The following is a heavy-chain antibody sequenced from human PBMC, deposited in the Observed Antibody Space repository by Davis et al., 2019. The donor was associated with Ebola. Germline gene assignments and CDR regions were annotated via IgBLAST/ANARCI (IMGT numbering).Heavy chain of an antibody. CDR1: GFTFSSYS. J-gene: IGHJ4*02. Sequence: GESLKISCAASGFTFSSYSMNWVRQAPGKGLEWVSSISSSSSYIYYADSVKGRFTISRDNSKNTLYLQMNSLRAEDTAVYYCAKDVYFSQPDYWGQGTLVTVSS. CDR2: ISSSSSYI. V-gene: IGHV3-21*04. D-gene: IGHD2/OR15-2a*01. CDR3: AKDVYFSQPDY.